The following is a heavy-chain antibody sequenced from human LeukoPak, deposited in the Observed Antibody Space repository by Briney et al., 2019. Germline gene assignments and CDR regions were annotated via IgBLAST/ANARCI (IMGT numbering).Heavy chain of an antibody. D-gene: IGHD3-10*02. Sequence: SETLSLTCTVSGYSISSGYYWGWIRQPAGKGLEWIGRIYTSGSTNYNPSLKSRVTMSVDTSKNQFSLKLSSVTAADTAVYYCAREYYYVPYMDVWGKGTTVTISS. CDR3: AREYYYVPYMDV. CDR2: IYTSGST. J-gene: IGHJ6*03. V-gene: IGHV4-4*07. CDR1: GYSISSGYY.